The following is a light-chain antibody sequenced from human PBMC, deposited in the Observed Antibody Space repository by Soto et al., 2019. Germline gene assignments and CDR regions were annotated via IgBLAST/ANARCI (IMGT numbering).Light chain of an antibody. CDR3: QQYYNYWT. V-gene: IGKV1-39*01. Sequence: DIQMTQSPSSLSASVGDRVTITCRASQSISSYLNWYQQKPGKAPKVLIYAASSLQSGVPSRFSGIGSGTDFTLSISSLQPDDFATYYCQQYYNYWTFGQGTKVDIK. J-gene: IGKJ1*01. CDR1: QSISSY. CDR2: AAS.